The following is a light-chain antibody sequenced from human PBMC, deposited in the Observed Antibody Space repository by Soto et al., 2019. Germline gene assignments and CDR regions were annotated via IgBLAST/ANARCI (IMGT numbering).Light chain of an antibody. J-gene: IGKJ1*01. Sequence: EIVLTQSPATLSLSPGERANLYFMSSQSVSSNYLAWYQQKPGLAPRLLIYGASNRATGIPDRFSGSGSGTDFTLTITRLEPEDFAVYYCQQYGGSPRTFGQGTKVDIK. V-gene: IGKV3D-20*01. CDR2: GAS. CDR1: QSVSSNY. CDR3: QQYGGSPRT.